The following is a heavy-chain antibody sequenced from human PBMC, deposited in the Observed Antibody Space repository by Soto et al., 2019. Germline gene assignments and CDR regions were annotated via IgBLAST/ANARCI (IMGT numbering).Heavy chain of an antibody. D-gene: IGHD5-18*01. CDR1: GFTFSSYG. V-gene: IGHV3-30*18. CDR3: AKGHSYGSQYYYYYYGMDV. CDR2: ISYDGSNK. Sequence: PGGSLRLSCAASGFTFSSYGMHWVRQAPGKGLEWVAVISYDGSNKYYADSVKGRFTISRDNSKNTLYLQMNSLRAEDTAVYYCAKGHSYGSQYYYYYYGMDVWGQGTTVTVSS. J-gene: IGHJ6*02.